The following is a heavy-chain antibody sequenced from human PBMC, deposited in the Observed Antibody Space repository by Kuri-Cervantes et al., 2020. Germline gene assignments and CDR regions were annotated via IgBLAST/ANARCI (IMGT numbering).Heavy chain of an antibody. CDR2: ISRGGLTI. CDR1: GLTFSNYE. CDR3: ARDSRGRSNWFDP. V-gene: IGHV3-48*03. D-gene: IGHD3-16*01. Sequence: GGSLRLSCAASGLTFSNYEMSWVRQTPRKGLEWVSYISRGGLTIYYADSVKGRFTISRDNAKNSLSLQMNTLRADDTAVYYCARDSRGRSNWFDPWGQGTLVTVSS. J-gene: IGHJ5*02.